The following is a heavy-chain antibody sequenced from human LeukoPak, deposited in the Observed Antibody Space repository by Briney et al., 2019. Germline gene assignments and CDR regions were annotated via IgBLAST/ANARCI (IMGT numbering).Heavy chain of an antibody. Sequence: SETLSLTCAVYGGSFRGYYWSWMRQPPGKALEWIGSIYYSGSTYYNPSLKSRVTISVDTSKNQFSLKLSSVTAADTAVYYCARGYVLLWFGELEDAFDIWGQGTMVTVSS. CDR1: GGSFRGYY. D-gene: IGHD3-10*01. J-gene: IGHJ3*02. CDR2: IYYSGST. CDR3: ARGYVLLWFGELEDAFDI. V-gene: IGHV4-34*01.